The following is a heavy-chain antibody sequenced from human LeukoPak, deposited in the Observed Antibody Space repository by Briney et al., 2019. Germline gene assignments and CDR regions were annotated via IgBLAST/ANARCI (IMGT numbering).Heavy chain of an antibody. CDR1: GFTLSIYS. V-gene: IGHV3-74*01. D-gene: IGHD6-13*01. CDR2: SNSDGSST. CDR3: ARGASGSSWFGGFDF. Sequence: GGSLRLSCAASGFTLSIYSMNWVRQAPAKGLVWVSRSNSDGSSTSYAESVKGRLTISRDNAKNTLCLQMNSLRAEDTAVYYCARGASGSSWFGGFDFWGQGTLVTVSS. J-gene: IGHJ4*02.